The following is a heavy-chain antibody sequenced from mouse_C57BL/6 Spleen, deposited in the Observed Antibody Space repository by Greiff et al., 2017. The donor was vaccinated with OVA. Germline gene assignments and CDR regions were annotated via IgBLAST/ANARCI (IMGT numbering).Heavy chain of an antibody. J-gene: IGHJ2*01. CDR2: INPYNGGT. Sequence: VQLQQSGPVLVKPGASVKMSCKASGYTFTDYYMNWVKQSHGKSLEWIGVINPYNGGTSYNQKFKGKATLTVDKSSSTAYMELNSLTSEDSAVYYCAREGETGTEDYWGQGTTLTVSS. CDR1: GYTFTDYY. D-gene: IGHD4-1*01. CDR3: AREGETGTEDY. V-gene: IGHV1-19*01.